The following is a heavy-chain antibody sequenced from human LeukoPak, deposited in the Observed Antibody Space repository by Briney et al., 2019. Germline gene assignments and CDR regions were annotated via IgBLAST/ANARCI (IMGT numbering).Heavy chain of an antibody. CDR1: GFTFAHVW. CDR3: ASAREYCGSAECYEYFQH. Sequence: GGSLRLSCAASGFTFAHVWMTWVRQSPGKGLEWVSVIYSGGSTYYADSVNGRFTISRDNSRNTLLLQMNSLRAEDTALYYCASAREYCGSAECYEYFQHWGQGTLVTVSS. V-gene: IGHV3-53*01. D-gene: IGHD2-21*01. J-gene: IGHJ1*01. CDR2: IYSGGST.